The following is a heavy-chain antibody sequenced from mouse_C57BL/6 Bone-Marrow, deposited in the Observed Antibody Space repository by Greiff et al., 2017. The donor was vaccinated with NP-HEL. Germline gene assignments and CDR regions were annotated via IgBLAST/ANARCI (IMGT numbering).Heavy chain of an antibody. J-gene: IGHJ2*01. CDR1: GYAFSSSW. V-gene: IGHV1-82*01. CDR2: IYPGDGDT. Sequence: LQESGPELVKPGASVKISCKASGYAFSSSWMNWVKQRPGKGLEWIGRIYPGDGDTNYNGKFKGKATLTADKSSSTAYMQLSSLTSEDSAVYFCARPTRWDDEDYFDYWGQGTTLTVSS. D-gene: IGHD2-10*01. CDR3: ARPTRWDDEDYFDY.